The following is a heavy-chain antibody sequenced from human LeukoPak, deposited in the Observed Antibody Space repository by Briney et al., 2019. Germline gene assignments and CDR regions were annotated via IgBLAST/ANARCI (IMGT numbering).Heavy chain of an antibody. Sequence: SETLSLTCTVSGGSISSYYWSWIRQPPGKGLEWIGHIYYSGSTNYNPSLKSRVTISVDTSKNQFSLKLSSVTAADTAVYYCARAAYYYGSGSYYNPTWYFDLWGRGTLVTVSS. CDR2: IYYSGST. CDR1: GGSISSYY. CDR3: ARAAYYYGSGSYYNPTWYFDL. V-gene: IGHV4-59*01. D-gene: IGHD3-10*01. J-gene: IGHJ2*01.